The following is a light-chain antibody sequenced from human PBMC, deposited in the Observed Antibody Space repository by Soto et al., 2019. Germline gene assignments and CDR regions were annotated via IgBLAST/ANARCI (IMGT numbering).Light chain of an antibody. CDR1: SGDVGGYNF. Sequence: QSALTQPPSASGSPGQSVTISCTGTSGDVGGYNFVSWYQHHPGKAPKLMIYEVNKRPSGVPDRFSGSKSGNTASLTVSGLQAEDEADYYCSSYAGSSHFGVAFGGGTKLTVL. V-gene: IGLV2-8*01. CDR3: SSYAGSSHFGVA. CDR2: EVN. J-gene: IGLJ2*01.